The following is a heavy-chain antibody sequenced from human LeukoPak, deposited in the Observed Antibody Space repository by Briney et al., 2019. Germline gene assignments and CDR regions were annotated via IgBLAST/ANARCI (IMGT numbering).Heavy chain of an antibody. D-gene: IGHD6-6*01. CDR1: GYTFTNYG. CDR2: INPNSGGT. Sequence: ASVKVSCKASGYTFTNYGINWVRQAPGQGLEWMGWINPNSGGTNYAQKFQGRVTMTRDTSISTAYMELSRLRSDDTAVYYCARGKCSSSFSVVDYWGQGTLVTVSS. J-gene: IGHJ4*02. V-gene: IGHV1-2*02. CDR3: ARGKCSSSFSVVDY.